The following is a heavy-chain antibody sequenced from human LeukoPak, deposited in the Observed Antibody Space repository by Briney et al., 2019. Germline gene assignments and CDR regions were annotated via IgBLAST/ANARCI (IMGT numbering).Heavy chain of an antibody. CDR3: ARERLSYYYDSRPLNY. V-gene: IGHV4-39*07. CDR2: IYYSGST. Sequence: SETLSLTCPVSGGSISSSSYYWGWIRQPPGKGLAWIGSIYYSGSTYYNPTLKSRVTISVDTSKNQFSLKLSSVTAADTAVYYCARERLSYYYDSRPLNYWGQGTLVTVSS. D-gene: IGHD3-22*01. J-gene: IGHJ4*02. CDR1: GGSISSSSYY.